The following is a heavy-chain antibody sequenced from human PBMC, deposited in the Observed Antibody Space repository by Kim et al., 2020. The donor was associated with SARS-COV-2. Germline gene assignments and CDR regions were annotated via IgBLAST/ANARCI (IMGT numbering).Heavy chain of an antibody. Sequence: YSQKFQGRVPVTRDTSATTAYMELSSLRSDDAAVYYCAARPGMAVAGLDFWGQGTLVTVSS. CDR3: AARPGMAVAGLDF. D-gene: IGHD6-19*01. J-gene: IGHJ4*02. V-gene: IGHV1-3*01.